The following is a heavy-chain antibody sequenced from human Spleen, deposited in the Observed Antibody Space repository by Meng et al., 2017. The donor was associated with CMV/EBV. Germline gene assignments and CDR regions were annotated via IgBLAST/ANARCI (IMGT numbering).Heavy chain of an antibody. Sequence: GGSLRLSCAASGFTFSSYWMHWVRQAPGKGLVWVSRINSDGSSTSYADSVKGRFTISRDNAKNALYLQMSSLRVEDTAVYFCVRDGHNWNFDYWGQGSLVTVSS. D-gene: IGHD1-20*01. V-gene: IGHV3-74*01. CDR2: INSDGSST. J-gene: IGHJ4*02. CDR3: VRDGHNWNFDY. CDR1: GFTFSSYW.